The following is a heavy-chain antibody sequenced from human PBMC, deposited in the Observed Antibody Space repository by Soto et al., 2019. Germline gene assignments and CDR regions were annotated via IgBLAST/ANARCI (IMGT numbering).Heavy chain of an antibody. V-gene: IGHV4-39*07. CDR2: IYYSGST. J-gene: IGHJ4*02. CDR3: ARVIAAVFDY. D-gene: IGHD6-13*01. Sequence: TLSLTCTVSGGSIGSSSYYWGWIRQPPGKGLEWIGSIYYSGSTYYNPSLKSRVTISVDTSKNQFSLKLSSVTAADTAVYYCARVIAAVFDYWGQGTLVTVSS. CDR1: GGSIGSSSYY.